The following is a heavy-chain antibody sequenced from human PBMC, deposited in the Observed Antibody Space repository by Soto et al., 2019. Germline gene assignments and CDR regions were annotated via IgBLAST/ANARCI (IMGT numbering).Heavy chain of an antibody. V-gene: IGHV4-61*01. J-gene: IGHJ4*02. D-gene: IGHD2-15*01. Sequence: SETLSLTCTVSGGSLKSGSYSWSLILQPPGKGLEWIGYVYHTGRTSYNPSLKSRVSISIDTSKNQFSLNLDSVNAADTAVYYCARGVVVAATLDYWGQGTLVTVSS. CDR1: GGSLKSGSYS. CDR2: VYHTGRT. CDR3: ARGVVVAATLDY.